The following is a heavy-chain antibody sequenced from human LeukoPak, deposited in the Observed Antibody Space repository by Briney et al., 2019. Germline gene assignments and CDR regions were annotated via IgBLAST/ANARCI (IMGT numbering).Heavy chain of an antibody. Sequence: SETLSLTCTVSGGSISRSSYYWGWIRQPPGKGLEWIGNIYYSGSTYYNPSLKSRVTISVDTSKNQFSLKLNSVTAADTAVYYCARVVSNDFWSGFNWFDPWGQGTLVTVSS. CDR2: IYYSGST. CDR3: ARVVSNDFWSGFNWFDP. CDR1: GGSISRSSYY. V-gene: IGHV4-39*07. J-gene: IGHJ5*02. D-gene: IGHD3-3*01.